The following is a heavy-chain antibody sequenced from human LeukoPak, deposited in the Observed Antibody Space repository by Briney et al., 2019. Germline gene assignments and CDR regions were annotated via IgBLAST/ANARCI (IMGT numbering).Heavy chain of an antibody. V-gene: IGHV1-69*04. CDR3: ARFRSGWYMDY. CDR2: IIPILGIA. D-gene: IGHD6-19*01. CDR1: GGTFSSYA. J-gene: IGHJ4*02. Sequence: SVKVSCKASGGTFSSYAISWVRQAPGQGLEWMGRIIPILGIANYAQKFQGRVTITADKSTSTAYMELSSLRSEDTAVYYCARFRSGWYMDYWGQGTLVTVSS.